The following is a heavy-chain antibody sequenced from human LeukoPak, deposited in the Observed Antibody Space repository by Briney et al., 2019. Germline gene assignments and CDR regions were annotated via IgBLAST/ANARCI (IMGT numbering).Heavy chain of an antibody. J-gene: IGHJ5*02. CDR2: IIPILGIA. Sequence: SVKVSCKASGGTFSSDSFSWVRQAPGQGLEWMGRIIPILGIAKYVQNFQGRVTFTADKSTNTAYMELSSLRSEDTGVYYCARDRGDTSMGRNRFDPWGQGTLVTVSS. CDR3: ARDRGDTSMGRNRFDP. D-gene: IGHD5-18*01. V-gene: IGHV1-69*04. CDR1: GGTFSSDS.